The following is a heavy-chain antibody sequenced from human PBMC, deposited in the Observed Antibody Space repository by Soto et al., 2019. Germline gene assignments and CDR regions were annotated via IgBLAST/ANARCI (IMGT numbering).Heavy chain of an antibody. Sequence: PSGTLSLTCTVSGGSISSSSYYWGWIRQPPGKGLEWIGSIYYSGSTYYNPSLKSRVTISVDTSKNQFSLKLSSVTAADTAVYYCASRWGPTFDFRGQGTLVTVSS. CDR2: IYYSGST. V-gene: IGHV4-39*01. CDR3: ASRWGPTFDF. CDR1: GGSISSSSYY. J-gene: IGHJ4*02. D-gene: IGHD1-26*01.